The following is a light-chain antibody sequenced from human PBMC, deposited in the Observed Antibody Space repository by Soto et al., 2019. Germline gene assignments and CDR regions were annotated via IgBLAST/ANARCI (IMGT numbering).Light chain of an antibody. V-gene: IGLV2-14*01. CDR2: EVS. J-gene: IGLJ1*01. CDR1: SSDVGGYNY. CDR3: SSSTTSSTLA. Sequence: QSVLTQPASVSGSPGQSITISCTGTSSDVGGYNYVSWYQQHPGKAPKLMIYEVSNRPSGVSNRFSGSKSGNTASLTISGLQAEDEADYYCSSSTTSSTLAFGTGTKV.